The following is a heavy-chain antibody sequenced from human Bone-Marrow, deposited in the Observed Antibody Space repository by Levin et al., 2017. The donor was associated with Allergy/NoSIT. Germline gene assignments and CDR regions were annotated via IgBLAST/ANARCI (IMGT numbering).Heavy chain of an antibody. CDR1: GYSVSSSSYY. D-gene: IGHD1-26*01. J-gene: IGHJ4*02. CDR3: ARVVGATSADF. V-gene: IGHV4-38-2*01. CDR2: IKHGGDT. Sequence: GSLRLSCAVSGYSVSSSSYYWGWIRQSPGKGLEWIGSIKHGGDTYYNPSLMSRVTLSVDTSKNQFYLKLNSVTAADTAVYYCARVVGATSADFWGPGTLVTVSS.